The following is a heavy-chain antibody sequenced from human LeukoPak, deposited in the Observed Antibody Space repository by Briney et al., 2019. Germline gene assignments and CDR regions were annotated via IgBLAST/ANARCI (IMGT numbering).Heavy chain of an antibody. D-gene: IGHD1-26*01. V-gene: IGHV3-30*18. CDR1: GFTFSCYG. CDR3: AKDREVGATTSASDY. J-gene: IGHJ4*02. CDR2: ISYDGSNK. Sequence: GGSLSLSCAASGFTFSCYGMHWVRQAPGQGREWVAVISYDGSNKYYADSMKGRFTISRDNSKNTLYLQMNSLRAEDTAVYYCAKDREVGATTSASDYWGQGTLVTVSS.